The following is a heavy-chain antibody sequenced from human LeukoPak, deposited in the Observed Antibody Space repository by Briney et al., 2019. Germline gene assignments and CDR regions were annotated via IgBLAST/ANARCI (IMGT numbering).Heavy chain of an antibody. CDR3: ARRGGSYYLFDY. J-gene: IGHJ4*02. Sequence: SETLSLTCTVPGGSISSYYWSWIRQPPGKGLEWIGYIYYSGSTNYNPSLKSRVTISVDMSKNQFSLKVSSVTAADTAVYYCARRGGSYYLFDYWGQGTLVTVSS. V-gene: IGHV4-59*01. D-gene: IGHD1-26*01. CDR1: GGSISSYY. CDR2: IYYSGST.